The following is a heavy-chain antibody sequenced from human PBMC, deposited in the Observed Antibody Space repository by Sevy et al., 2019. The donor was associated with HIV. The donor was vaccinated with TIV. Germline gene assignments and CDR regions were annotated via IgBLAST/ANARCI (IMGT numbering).Heavy chain of an antibody. CDR2: IKQDESEK. V-gene: IGHV3-7*01. D-gene: IGHD3-22*01. J-gene: IGHJ4*02. CDR3: AKGNSGSFDY. CDR1: VFSFSTYW. Sequence: GGSLRLSCAASVFSFSTYWRHWVRQAPGKGLEWVANIKQDESEKYCVASVKGRFTISRDNAKNSVYLEMNSLRPEDTAIYYCAKGNSGSFDYWGQGTLVTVSS.